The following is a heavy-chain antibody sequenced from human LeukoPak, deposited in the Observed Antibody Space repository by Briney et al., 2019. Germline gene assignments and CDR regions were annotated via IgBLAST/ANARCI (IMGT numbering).Heavy chain of an antibody. D-gene: IGHD1-26*01. CDR3: ARDKIVGPTTLDY. J-gene: IGHJ4*02. Sequence: PGGSLRLSCAASEFTFSSYWMSWVRQAPGKGLEWVANIKQNGGEKYYLDSVKGRFTISRDNAKNSLYLQMNSLRADDTAIYYCARDKIVGPTTLDYWGQGTLVTVSS. V-gene: IGHV3-7*01. CDR1: EFTFSSYW. CDR2: IKQNGGEK.